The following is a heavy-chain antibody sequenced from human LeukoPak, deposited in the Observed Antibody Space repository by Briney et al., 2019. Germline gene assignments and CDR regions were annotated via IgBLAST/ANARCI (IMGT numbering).Heavy chain of an antibody. CDR3: ITDNGSWSYHWLYY. J-gene: IGHJ4*02. Sequence: PGRSLRLLCAPSGFIYSNCYMSSLRQAPNKGLEWVGRVKTKTDGGTTDYAAPVKGRFTISRDDSKDTLDLQMNRLKTEDTAVDHCITDNGSWSYHWLYYWGQGTLVTVSS. CDR1: GFIYSNCY. V-gene: IGHV3-15*01. CDR2: VKTKTDGGTT. D-gene: IGHD3-10*01.